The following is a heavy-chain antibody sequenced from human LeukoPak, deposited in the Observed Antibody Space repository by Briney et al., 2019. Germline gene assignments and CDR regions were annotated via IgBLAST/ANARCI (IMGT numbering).Heavy chain of an antibody. J-gene: IGHJ3*02. CDR2: ISSSSANI. D-gene: IGHD1-14*01. CDR3: AREVTGAFDI. Sequence: GGSLRLSCAASGFTFSSYSVNWVRQAPGRGLEWVSSISSSSANIYYADSVKGRFTISRDNAKNSLYLQMNSLRAEDTAVYYCAREVTGAFDIWGQGAMVTVSS. CDR1: GFTFSSYS. V-gene: IGHV3-21*01.